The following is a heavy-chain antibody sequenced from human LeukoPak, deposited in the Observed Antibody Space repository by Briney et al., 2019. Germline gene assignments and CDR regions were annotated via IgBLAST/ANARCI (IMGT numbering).Heavy chain of an antibody. J-gene: IGHJ4*02. D-gene: IGHD6-19*01. V-gene: IGHV1-18*01. CDR1: GYTFTSCG. CDR3: ARDPNSSGLIDY. Sequence: ASVKVSCKASGYTFTSCGISWVRQAPGQGLEWMGWISAYNGNTNYAQKLQGRVTMTTDTSTSTAYMELSNLTSQDTAVYYCARDPNSSGLIDYWGQGSLVTVSS. CDR2: ISAYNGNT.